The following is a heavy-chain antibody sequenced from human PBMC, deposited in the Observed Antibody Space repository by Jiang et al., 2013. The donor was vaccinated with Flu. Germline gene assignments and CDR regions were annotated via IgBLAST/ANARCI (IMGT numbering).Heavy chain of an antibody. CDR1: GDSVSSNSAA. CDR3: ARGIKTSYGYPFDH. V-gene: IGHV6-1*01. Sequence: SQTLSLTCAISGDSVSSNSAAWNWIRQSPSRGLEWLGRTYYRSKWYNEYAESVKSRVTINSDTSKNQFSLQLNSVTPDDTAVYYCARGIKTSYGYPFDHWDQGTLVTVSS. D-gene: IGHD5-18*01. CDR2: TYYRSKWYN. J-gene: IGHJ4*02.